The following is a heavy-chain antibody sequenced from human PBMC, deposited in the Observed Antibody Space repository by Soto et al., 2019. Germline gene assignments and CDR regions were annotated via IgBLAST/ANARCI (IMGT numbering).Heavy chain of an antibody. Sequence: GGSLRLSCAASGFPFSSYAISWVRQAPGKGLEWVSTISGSGVTTYYADSVKGRFTISRDNSKNTLYLQMDSLGAEDTAVYYCAQVHVNIGWYYYFDYWGQVTLVTTSS. CDR1: GFPFSSYA. V-gene: IGHV3-23*01. CDR2: ISGSGVTT. CDR3: AQVHVNIGWYYYFDY. J-gene: IGHJ4*02. D-gene: IGHD6-19*01.